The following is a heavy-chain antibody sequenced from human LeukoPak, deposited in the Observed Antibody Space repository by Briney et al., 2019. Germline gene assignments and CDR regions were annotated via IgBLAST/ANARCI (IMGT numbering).Heavy chain of an antibody. CDR3: ARMVRGTRYYDENTYYMDV. D-gene: IGHD3-3*01. V-gene: IGHV2-70*16. J-gene: IGHJ6*03. CDR1: GGSFSGYY. CDR2: IDWDDDK. Sequence: TLSLTCAVYGGSFSGYYWSWIRQPPGKGLEWIARIDWDDDKFYSTSLKTRLAIFEETSKNQVVLIMTNMDPVDTATYSCARMVRGTRYYDENTYYMDVWGKGTTVTVSS.